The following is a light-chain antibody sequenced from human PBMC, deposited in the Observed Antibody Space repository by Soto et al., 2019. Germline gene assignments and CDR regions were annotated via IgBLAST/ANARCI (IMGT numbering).Light chain of an antibody. V-gene: IGLV2-14*01. CDR1: SSDIGGYNY. CDR3: SSYTSSSTLYV. Sequence: QSVLTQPASVSGSPGQSITISCTGTSSDIGGYNYVSWYQQHPGKAHKLMIYDVSNRPSGVSNRFSGYMSGNTASLTFSGFLAEDEADSYCSSYTSSSTLYVFGTGTKVTVL. J-gene: IGLJ1*01. CDR2: DVS.